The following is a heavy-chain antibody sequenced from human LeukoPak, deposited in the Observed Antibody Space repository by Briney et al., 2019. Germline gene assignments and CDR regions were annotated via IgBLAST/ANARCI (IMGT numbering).Heavy chain of an antibody. D-gene: IGHD3-3*01. V-gene: IGHV1-2*02. CDR1: GYTFTGYY. J-gene: IGHJ4*02. CDR2: INPNSGGT. CDR3: VRAKSLRITIFGVVTNPPDY. Sequence: ASVKVSCKASGYTFTGYYMHWVRQAPGQGLEWMGWINPNSGGTNYAQKFQGRVTMTRDTSISTAYMELSRLRSDDTAVYYCVRAKSLRITIFGVVTNPPDYWGQGTLVTVSS.